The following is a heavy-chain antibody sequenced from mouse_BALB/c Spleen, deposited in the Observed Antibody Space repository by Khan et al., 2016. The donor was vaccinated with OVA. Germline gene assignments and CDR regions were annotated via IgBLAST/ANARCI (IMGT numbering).Heavy chain of an antibody. J-gene: IGHJ2*01. CDR1: GFNIKDYY. V-gene: IGHV14-1*02. CDR3: ARTYFYYDYYFDY. Sequence: EVQLVESGAELVRPGALVKLSCKASGFNIKDYYMHWVKQRPEQGLEWIGWIDPENGNTIYDPKFQGKASITADTSSNTAYLQLSSLTSEDTAVYYCARTYFYYDYYFDYWGQGTTLTVSS. D-gene: IGHD2-4*01. CDR2: IDPENGNT.